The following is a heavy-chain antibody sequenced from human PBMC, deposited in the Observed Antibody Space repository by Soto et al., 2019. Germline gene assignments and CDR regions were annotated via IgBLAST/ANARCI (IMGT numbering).Heavy chain of an antibody. CDR1: GFTFSSYG. D-gene: IGHD3-16*01. CDR2: ISYDGSNK. V-gene: IGHV3-30*18. J-gene: IGHJ4*02. CDR3: AKDPIEGNLYYYFDY. Sequence: GGSLRLSCAASGFTFSSYGMHWVRQAPGKGLEWVAVISYDGSNKYYADSVKGRFTISRDNSKNTLYLQMNSLRAEDTAVYYCAKDPIEGNLYYYFDYGGQGTLVTVSS.